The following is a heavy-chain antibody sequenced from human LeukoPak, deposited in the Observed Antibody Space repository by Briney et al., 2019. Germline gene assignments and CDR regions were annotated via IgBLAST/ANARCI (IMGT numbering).Heavy chain of an antibody. Sequence: SETLSLTCAVYGGSFSGYYWSWIRQPPGKGLEWIGEINHSGSTNYNPSLKSRVTISVDTSKNQFSLKLSSVTAADTAVYYCARGKTLRFLEWLFFDAFDIWGQGTMVTASS. CDR3: ARGKTLRFLEWLFFDAFDI. J-gene: IGHJ3*02. CDR1: GGSFSGYY. D-gene: IGHD3-3*01. CDR2: INHSGST. V-gene: IGHV4-34*01.